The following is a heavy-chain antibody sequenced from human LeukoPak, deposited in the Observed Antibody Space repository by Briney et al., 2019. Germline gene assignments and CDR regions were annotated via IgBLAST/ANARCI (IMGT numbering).Heavy chain of an antibody. Sequence: GGSLRLSCAASGFTFSSYSMNWVRQAPGKGLEWVSSISSSSSYIYYADSVKGRFTISRDNAKNSLYLQMNSLRAEDTAVYYCARGPKLGMGAFDIWGQGTMVTVSS. V-gene: IGHV3-21*01. D-gene: IGHD7-27*01. J-gene: IGHJ3*02. CDR2: ISSSSSYI. CDR3: ARGPKLGMGAFDI. CDR1: GFTFSSYS.